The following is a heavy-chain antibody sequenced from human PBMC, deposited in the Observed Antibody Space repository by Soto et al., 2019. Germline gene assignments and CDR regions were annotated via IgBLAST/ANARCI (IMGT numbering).Heavy chain of an antibody. CDR1: GYTFTSHD. CDR2: MNPNSGNT. J-gene: IGHJ4*02. CDR3: ARCDYGYYARFDY. Sequence: QVQLVQSGAEVKKSGASVKVSCKASGYTFTSHDINWVRQATGQGLEWMGWMNPNSGNTGYAQKFQGRVTMTRNTSTSTAYMELSSLRSEDTAVYYCARCDYGYYARFDYWGQGTLVTVSS. D-gene: IGHD4-17*01. V-gene: IGHV1-8*01.